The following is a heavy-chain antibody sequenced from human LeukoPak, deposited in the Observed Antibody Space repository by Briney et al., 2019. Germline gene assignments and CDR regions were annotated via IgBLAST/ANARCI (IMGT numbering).Heavy chain of an antibody. V-gene: IGHV1-8*01. CDR2: MNSNSGNT. D-gene: IGHD3-3*01. Sequence: GASVKVSCKASGYTFTSYDINWVRQATGQGLEWMGWMNSNSGNTGYAQKFQGRVTMTRNTSISTAYVELSSLRSEDTAVYYCARAARITIFGVVIATFFDYWGQGTLVTVSS. CDR1: GYTFTSYD. CDR3: ARAARITIFGVVIATFFDY. J-gene: IGHJ4*02.